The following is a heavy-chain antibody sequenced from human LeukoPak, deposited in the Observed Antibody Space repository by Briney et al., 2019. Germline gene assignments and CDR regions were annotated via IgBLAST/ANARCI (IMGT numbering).Heavy chain of an antibody. V-gene: IGHV7-4-1*02. CDR2: INTNTEKS. J-gene: IGHJ4*02. CDR3: ATGGGYRFAY. D-gene: IGHD6-25*01. CDR1: GYSITNYA. Sequence: VASVKVSCKASGYSITNYAILWVRQAPGQGLEWMGWINTNTEKSTYAPGFTGRYVFSLDSSVNTAYLQISSLKAGDTALYYCATGGGYRFAYWGQGTLVTVSS.